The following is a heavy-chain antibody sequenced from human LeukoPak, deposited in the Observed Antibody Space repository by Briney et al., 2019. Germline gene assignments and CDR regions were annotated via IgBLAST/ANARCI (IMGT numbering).Heavy chain of an antibody. Sequence: PGGSLRLSCAASGVTFTKYWMHWVRQAPGKGLMWVSRVDFDGTGTTYADSVRGRFTISRDNAKNTVYLRMNSLRAEDTAMYFCATGLGFYYDYWGQGTLVTVSS. V-gene: IGHV3-74*03. D-gene: IGHD2/OR15-2a*01. CDR2: VDFDGTGT. J-gene: IGHJ4*02. CDR1: GVTFTKYW. CDR3: ATGLGFYYDY.